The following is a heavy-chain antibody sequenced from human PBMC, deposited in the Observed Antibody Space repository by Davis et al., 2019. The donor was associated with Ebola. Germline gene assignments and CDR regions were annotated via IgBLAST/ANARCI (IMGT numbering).Heavy chain of an antibody. D-gene: IGHD6-6*01. CDR1: GGTFSSYA. Sequence: SVKVSCKASGGTFSSYAISWVRQAPGQGLEWMGGIIPIFGTANYAQKFQGRVTITADESTSTAYMELSSLRSEDTAVYYCAGTWQQLVLYWYYYGMDVWGQGTTVTVSS. J-gene: IGHJ6*02. V-gene: IGHV1-69*13. CDR2: IIPIFGTA. CDR3: AGTWQQLVLYWYYYGMDV.